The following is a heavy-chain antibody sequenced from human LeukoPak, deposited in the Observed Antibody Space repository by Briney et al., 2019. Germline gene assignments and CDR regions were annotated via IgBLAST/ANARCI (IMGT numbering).Heavy chain of an antibody. D-gene: IGHD3-22*01. CDR3: AITMIVVANDS. V-gene: IGHV3-48*03. Sequence: PGGSLRLSCAGAGFSFSSYEMNWVRQAPGKGLEWGSFISSTGDNLYSADSVKCRFTTSRDNANNTLSLQMTSLRAEDTAVYYCAITMIVVANDSWGQGTLVTVSS. J-gene: IGHJ4*02. CDR2: ISSTGDNL. CDR1: GFSFSSYE.